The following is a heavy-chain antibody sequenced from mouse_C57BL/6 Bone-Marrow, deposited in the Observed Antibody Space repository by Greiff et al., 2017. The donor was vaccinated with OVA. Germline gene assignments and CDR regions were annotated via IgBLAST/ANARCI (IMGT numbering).Heavy chain of an antibody. CDR2: ISNGGGST. CDR3: ARLDAMDY. V-gene: IGHV5-12*01. J-gene: IGHJ4*01. CDR1: GFTFSDFN. Sequence: EVKVVESGGGLVQPGGSLKLSCAASGFTFSDFNMYWIRQTPEKRLEWVAYISNGGGSTYYPDTVKGRFTISRDNAKNTLYLQMSRLKSEDTAMYYCARLDAMDYWGQGTSVTVSS.